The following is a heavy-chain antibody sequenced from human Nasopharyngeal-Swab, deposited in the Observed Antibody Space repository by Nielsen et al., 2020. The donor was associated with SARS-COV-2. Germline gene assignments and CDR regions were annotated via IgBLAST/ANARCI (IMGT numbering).Heavy chain of an antibody. V-gene: IGHV4-39*01. Sequence: SETLSLTCTVSGGSISSSSYYWGWIRQPPGKGLEWIGSIYYSGNTYYNPSLKSRVTISVDTSKNQFSLKLSSVTAADTAVYYCARHRHRSSGNPHYFDYWGQGTLVTVSS. J-gene: IGHJ4*02. CDR1: GGSISSSSYY. CDR2: IYYSGNT. D-gene: IGHD3-22*01. CDR3: ARHRHRSSGNPHYFDY.